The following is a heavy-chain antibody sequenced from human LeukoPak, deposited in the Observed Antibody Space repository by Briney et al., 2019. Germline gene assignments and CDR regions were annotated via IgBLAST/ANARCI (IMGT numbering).Heavy chain of an antibody. D-gene: IGHD6-13*01. CDR2: IYYSGNT. CDR3: TRGYSSTWYEDN. Sequence: SETLSLTCTVSGGSFSTGGYYWSWIRQHPGKGLEWIGYIYYSGNTYYNPSLKSRVTISIDTPKNQFSLKLSSVTAADTAVYYCTRGYSSTWYEDNWGQGTLVTVSS. CDR1: GGSFSTGGYY. V-gene: IGHV4-31*03. J-gene: IGHJ4*02.